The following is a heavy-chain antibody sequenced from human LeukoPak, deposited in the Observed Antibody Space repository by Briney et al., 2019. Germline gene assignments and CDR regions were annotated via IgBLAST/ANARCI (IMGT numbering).Heavy chain of an antibody. Sequence: GGSLRLSCAASGFTFSSYGMHWVRQAPGKGLEWVALIWYDGSNKYYADSVKGRFTISRDNSKNTLYLQMNSLRAEDTAVYYCAREGDYYDSGGYYFATGYIDYWGQGTLVTVSS. J-gene: IGHJ4*02. CDR3: AREGDYYDSGGYYFATGYIDY. V-gene: IGHV3-33*01. CDR1: GFTFSSYG. D-gene: IGHD3-22*01. CDR2: IWYDGSNK.